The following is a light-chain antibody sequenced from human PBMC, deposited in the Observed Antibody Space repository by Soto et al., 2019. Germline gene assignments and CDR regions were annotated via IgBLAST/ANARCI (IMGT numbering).Light chain of an antibody. Sequence: EIVLTQSPATLSLSPGERATLSCRASQSVSRYLAWYQQKPGQAPRLLIYDASNRATGIPARFSGSGSGTDFTLTISSLEPEDFAVYHCQQRSNWPPIYTFGQGTKLEIK. CDR1: QSVSRY. CDR2: DAS. J-gene: IGKJ2*01. V-gene: IGKV3-11*01. CDR3: QQRSNWPPIYT.